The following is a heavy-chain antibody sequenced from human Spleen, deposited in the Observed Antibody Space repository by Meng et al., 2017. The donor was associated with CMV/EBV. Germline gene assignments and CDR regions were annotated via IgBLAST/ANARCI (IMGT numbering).Heavy chain of an antibody. Sequence: GESLKISCAASGFTFNTYSMNWVRQAPGKGLEWVSSISSSSYYIYYADSMKGRFTISRDNAKDSLYLQMNSLRAEDTAVYYCARGGSTFSTHNRFDPWGQGTLVTVSS. D-gene: IGHD3-16*01. V-gene: IGHV3-21*01. J-gene: IGHJ5*02. CDR3: ARGGSTFSTHNRFDP. CDR2: ISSSSYYI. CDR1: GFTFNTYS.